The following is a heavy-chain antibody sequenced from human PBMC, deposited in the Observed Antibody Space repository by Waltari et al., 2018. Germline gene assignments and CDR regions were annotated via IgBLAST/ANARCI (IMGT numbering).Heavy chain of an antibody. Sequence: LQESGQGLVRLSETRSLPCAVPVTPTTSGTYWGWFRQPPGKGLEWIGSIYHSGSTYYNPSLKSRVTISVDTSKNQFSLKLSSVTAADTAVYYCARAYGDNILHDYWGQGTLVTVSS. CDR2: IYHSGST. V-gene: IGHV4-38-2*01. J-gene: IGHJ4*02. CDR3: ARAYGDNILHDY. CDR1: VTPTTSGTY. D-gene: IGHD4-17*01.